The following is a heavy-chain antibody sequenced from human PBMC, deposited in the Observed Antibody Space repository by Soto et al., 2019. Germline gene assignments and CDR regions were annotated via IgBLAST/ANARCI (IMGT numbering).Heavy chain of an antibody. CDR1: GGTIRSNDW. CDR3: ARSRGDYYYYYYYGMDV. V-gene: IGHV4-4*02. Sequence: SETLSLTCAVSGGTIRSNDWWTWVRQPPGKGLEWIAETFHSGSTNYNPSLKSRVTISVDTSKNQFSLKLSSVTAADTAVYYCARSRGDYYYYYYYGMDVWGQGTTVTVSS. CDR2: TFHSGST. J-gene: IGHJ6*02. D-gene: IGHD4-17*01.